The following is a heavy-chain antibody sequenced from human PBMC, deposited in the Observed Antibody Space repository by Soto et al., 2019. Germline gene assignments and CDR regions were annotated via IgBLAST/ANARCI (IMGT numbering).Heavy chain of an antibody. J-gene: IGHJ5*02. CDR3: ARGMGSIAVAGTRTYNWFDP. Sequence: QVQLVQSGAEVKKPGSSVKVSCKASGGTFSSYAISWVRQAPGQGLEWMGGIIPIFGTANYAQKFRGRVTITEDESTSTAYMELSSLRSEDTAVYYCARGMGSIAVAGTRTYNWFDPWGQGTLVTVSS. CDR1: GGTFSSYA. CDR2: IIPIFGTA. D-gene: IGHD6-19*01. V-gene: IGHV1-69*12.